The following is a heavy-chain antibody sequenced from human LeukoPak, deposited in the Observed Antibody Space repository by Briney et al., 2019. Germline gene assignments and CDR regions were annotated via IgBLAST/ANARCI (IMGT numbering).Heavy chain of an antibody. CDR2: IYYSGST. D-gene: IGHD3-3*01. CDR1: GGSISSSSYY. CDR3: ARGVLRFLEWFKNNYFDY. Sequence: SETLSLTCTVSGGSISSSSYYWGWIRQPPGKGLEWIGSIYYSGSTYYNPSLKSRVTISVDTSKNQFSLKLSSVTAADTAVYYCARGVLRFLEWFKNNYFDYWGQGTLVTVSS. J-gene: IGHJ4*02. V-gene: IGHV4-39*01.